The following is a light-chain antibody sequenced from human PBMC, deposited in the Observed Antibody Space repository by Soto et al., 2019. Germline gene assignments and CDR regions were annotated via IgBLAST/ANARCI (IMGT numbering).Light chain of an antibody. CDR3: QQYGSSPWT. V-gene: IGKV3-20*01. CDR1: QSVSSSF. Sequence: EIVLTQSPGTLSLSPGERATLSCRASQSVSSSFLAWYQQKPGQAPRLLIYGASSRATGIPDRFSGSGSGPDFTLTISGLEPDDFAVYYCQQYGSSPWTFGQGTKVEIK. J-gene: IGKJ1*01. CDR2: GAS.